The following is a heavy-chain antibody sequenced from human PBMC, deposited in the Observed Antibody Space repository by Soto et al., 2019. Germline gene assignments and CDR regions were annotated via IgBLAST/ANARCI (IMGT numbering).Heavy chain of an antibody. D-gene: IGHD3-9*01. CDR3: ARGRVDILTGYYNHWFDP. CDR2: INHSGST. J-gene: IGHJ5*02. Sequence: SETLSLTCAVYGGSFSDYYWTWIRQPPGKGLEWIGEINHSGSTNYNPSLKSRVTISVDTSKNQFSLNLNSVTAADTAVYYCARGRVDILTGYYNHWFDPWGQGTLVTVSS. CDR1: GGSFSDYY. V-gene: IGHV4-34*01.